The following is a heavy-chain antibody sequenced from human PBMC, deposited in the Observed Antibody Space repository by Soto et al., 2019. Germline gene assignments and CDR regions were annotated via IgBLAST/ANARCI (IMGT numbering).Heavy chain of an antibody. CDR2: IVPIFNTA. Sequence: SVKVSCKASGDTFSCCAISWVRQAPGQGLEWMGGIVPIFNTAKYAQKFEGRVTITADKSTTTAFMDLSSLTSEDTAVYYFARAGIPRYFYISLYLEIWRQGSLVTVTS. CDR1: GDTFSCCA. CDR3: ARAGIPRYFYISLYLEI. J-gene: IGHJ4*01. V-gene: IGHV1-69*06. D-gene: IGHD1-26*01.